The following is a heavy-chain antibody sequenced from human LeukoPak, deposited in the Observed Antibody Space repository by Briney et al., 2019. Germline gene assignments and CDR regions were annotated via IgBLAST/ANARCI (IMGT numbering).Heavy chain of an antibody. V-gene: IGHV4-4*07. CDR3: ARDLRDGYNLSFDP. CDR1: GGSISSYY. D-gene: IGHD5-24*01. J-gene: IGHJ5*02. Sequence: SETLSLTCTVSGGSISSYYWSWIRQPAGKGLEWIGRIYTSGSTNYNPSLKSRVTMSVVTSKNQFSLKLSSVTAADTAVYYCARDLRDGYNLSFDPWGQGTLVTVSS. CDR2: IYTSGST.